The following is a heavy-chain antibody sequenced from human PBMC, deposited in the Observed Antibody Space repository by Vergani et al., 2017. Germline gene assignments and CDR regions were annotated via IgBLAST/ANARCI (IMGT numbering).Heavy chain of an antibody. D-gene: IGHD3-10*01. Sequence: QVNLVESGGGVVRPGGSLRLSCTTSGFSLNGYCMHWVRQAPGKGLEWVAVIHSDGIKQYFVDSVEGRFTLSRDKSRNTVYLQMNRLRSEDTAIYYCAKEKVPYGSGSYILVHWGPGTLVTVSS. CDR3: AKEKVPYGSGSYILVH. CDR1: GFSLNGYC. J-gene: IGHJ4*02. V-gene: IGHV3-30*02. CDR2: IHSDGIKQ.